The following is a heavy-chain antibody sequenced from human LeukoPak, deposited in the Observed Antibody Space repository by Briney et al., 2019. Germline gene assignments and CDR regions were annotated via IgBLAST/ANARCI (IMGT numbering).Heavy chain of an antibody. V-gene: IGHV1-46*01. CDR1: GYIFTSYF. CDR3: AKDPTYYYDSSGYYLVSRYFDY. CDR2: INPSGGST. Sequence: ASVKVSCKASGYIFTSYFMHWVRQAPGQGLEWMGLINPSGGSTRYAQKFQGRVTMTRDMSTSTVYMELSSLRSEDTAVYYCAKDPTYYYDSSGYYLVSRYFDYWGQGTLVTVSS. D-gene: IGHD3-22*01. J-gene: IGHJ4*02.